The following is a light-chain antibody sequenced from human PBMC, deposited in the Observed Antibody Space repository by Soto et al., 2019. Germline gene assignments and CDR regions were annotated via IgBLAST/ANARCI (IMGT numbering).Light chain of an antibody. CDR3: SSYTSRSSVI. Sequence: QSALTQPASVSGSPGQSITISCTATTSDVGDYNYVSWYQQYPGKAPKPIIYNVSNRPSGVSNRFSGSKSGDTASLTISWLQAEDEAEYYCSSYTSRSSVIFGGGTKVTVL. J-gene: IGLJ2*01. CDR1: TSDVGDYNY. V-gene: IGLV2-14*01. CDR2: NVS.